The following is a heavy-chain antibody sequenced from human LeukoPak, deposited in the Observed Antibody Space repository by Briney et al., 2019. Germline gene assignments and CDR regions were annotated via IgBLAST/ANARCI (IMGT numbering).Heavy chain of an antibody. CDR1: GFTFSSYG. D-gene: IGHD5-24*01. Sequence: SGRSLRLSCAASGFTFSSYGMHWVRQAPGKGLEWVAVIWYDGSNKYYADSVKGRFTISRDNSKNTLYLQMNSLRAEDTAVYYCASTVDGYNSHSLDYWGQGTLVTVSS. V-gene: IGHV3-33*01. CDR2: IWYDGSNK. CDR3: ASTVDGYNSHSLDY. J-gene: IGHJ4*02.